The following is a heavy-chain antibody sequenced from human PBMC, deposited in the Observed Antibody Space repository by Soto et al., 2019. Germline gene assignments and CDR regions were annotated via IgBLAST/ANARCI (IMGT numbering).Heavy chain of an antibody. CDR1: GYSLTSYW. Sequence: LKISCKGSGYSLTSYWISWVRQMPGKGLEWMGRIDPSDSYTNYSPSFQGHVTISADKSISTDYLQWSILKASDTAMYYCARHDILTGYQYYFDYWGQGTLVTVSS. CDR3: ARHDILTGYQYYFDY. CDR2: IDPSDSYT. V-gene: IGHV5-10-1*01. J-gene: IGHJ4*02. D-gene: IGHD3-9*01.